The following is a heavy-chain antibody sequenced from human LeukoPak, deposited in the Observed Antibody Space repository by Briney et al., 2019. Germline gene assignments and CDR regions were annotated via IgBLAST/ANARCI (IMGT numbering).Heavy chain of an antibody. CDR2: ISDSGGST. V-gene: IGHV3-23*01. D-gene: IGHD2-15*01. CDR3: ARCCKVSGTTGYAFDI. Sequence: GGSLRLSCAASGFTFSSYAVSWVRQAPGKGLAWVSAISDSGGSTQYADSVKGRFIISRDNSKNTLYLQMNSLRAEDTAVYYCARCCKVSGTTGYAFDIWGQGTMVTVSS. J-gene: IGHJ3*02. CDR1: GFTFSSYA.